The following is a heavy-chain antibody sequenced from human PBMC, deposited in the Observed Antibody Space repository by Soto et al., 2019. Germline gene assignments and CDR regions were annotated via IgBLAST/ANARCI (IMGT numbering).Heavy chain of an antibody. CDR3: ARFSGVEYDTTRRSWYFDL. CDR1: GGSISSGTYY. V-gene: IGHV4-31*11. J-gene: IGHJ2*01. Sequence: QVQLQESGPGLVKPSQTLSLTCVVSGGSISSGTYYWTWIRQHPEKGLEWIGYIHYSGNAYYSPALRSRVTISVDTSKNQFSLNLSSVTAADTAVYYCARFSGVEYDTTRRSWYFDLWGRGTLVTVSS. CDR2: IHYSGNA. D-gene: IGHD3-22*01.